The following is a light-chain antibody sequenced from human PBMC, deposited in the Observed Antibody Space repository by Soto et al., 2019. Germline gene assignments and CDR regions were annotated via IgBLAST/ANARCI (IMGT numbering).Light chain of an antibody. Sequence: EIVMTQSPATLSVSPGEGATLSCRAGESIRSSLAWYPQKPGQAPRLLIYDASTRSPGIPGRFSGSGSGTEFTLTISSLQSEEFAVYYCQQYKSWTSITFGQGTRLEIK. CDR1: ESIRSS. CDR3: QQYKSWTSIT. J-gene: IGKJ5*01. CDR2: DAS. V-gene: IGKV3-15*01.